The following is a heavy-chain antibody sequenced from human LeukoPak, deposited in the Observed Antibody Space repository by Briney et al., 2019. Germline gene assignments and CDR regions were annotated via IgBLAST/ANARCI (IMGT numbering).Heavy chain of an antibody. D-gene: IGHD6-6*01. J-gene: IGHJ3*02. CDR1: GGSISNFY. V-gene: IGHV4-59*12. CDR2: IHHSGST. Sequence: SETLSLTCTVSGGSISNFYWSWIRQPPGKGLEWIGYIHHSGSTNYNPSLKSRVTISVDTSKNQFSLKLSSVTAADTAVYYCARARPGAFDIWGQGTMVTVSS. CDR3: ARARPGAFDI.